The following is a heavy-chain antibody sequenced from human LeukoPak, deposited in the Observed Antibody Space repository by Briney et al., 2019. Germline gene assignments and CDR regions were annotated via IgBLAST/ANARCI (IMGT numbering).Heavy chain of an antibody. CDR3: ARDGTVTYHAALDI. CDR1: GDSISSGSYY. Sequence: PSETLSLTCTVSGDSISSGSYYWSWIRQHPGKGLEWIGYIYYSGSAKYNPSLKSRVSVSVDTSKNQFSLRLTSVTAADTALYFCARDGTVTYHAALDIWGQGTMVTVSS. V-gene: IGHV4-31*03. CDR2: IYYSGSA. D-gene: IGHD4-17*01. J-gene: IGHJ3*02.